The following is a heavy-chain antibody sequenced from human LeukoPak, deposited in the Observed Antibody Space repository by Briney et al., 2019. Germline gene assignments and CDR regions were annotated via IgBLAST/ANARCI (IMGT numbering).Heavy chain of an antibody. CDR3: ARVDGYCSGGSCSEYFQH. CDR1: GYTFSSYY. CDR2: INPSGGST. Sequence: GASVKVSCKASGYTFSSYYMHWVRQAPGQGLEWMGIINPSGGSTSYAQKFQGRVTMTRDTSTSTVYMELSSLRSEDTAVYYCARVDGYCSGGSCSEYFQHWGQVTLVTVSS. J-gene: IGHJ1*01. D-gene: IGHD2-15*01. V-gene: IGHV1-46*01.